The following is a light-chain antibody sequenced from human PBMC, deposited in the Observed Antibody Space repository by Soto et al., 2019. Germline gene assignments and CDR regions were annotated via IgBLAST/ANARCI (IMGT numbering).Light chain of an antibody. J-gene: IGLJ2*01. V-gene: IGLV1-44*01. Sequence: QSALTQPPSASGTPGQRVTISCSGSSSNIGSKTVNWYQQVPGTAPKLLMYNNNQRPSGVPDRFSGSKSGTSASLAVSGLQSEDDADYFCAAWDDSLNGVVFGGGTKLTVL. CDR2: NNN. CDR1: SSNIGSKT. CDR3: AAWDDSLNGVV.